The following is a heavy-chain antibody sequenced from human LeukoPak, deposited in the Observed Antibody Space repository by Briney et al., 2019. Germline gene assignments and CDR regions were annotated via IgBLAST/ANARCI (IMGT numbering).Heavy chain of an antibody. Sequence: SETLSLTCAVYGWSFSGYYWSWIRQPPGKGLEWIWEINHSGSTNYNPSLTSRVTISVATSKKQSSLKLRSVTAADTAVYSCARAVSKYGSGSYRAEGGDYWGQGTLVTVSS. CDR1: GWSFSGYY. CDR3: ARAVSKYGSGSYRAEGGDY. V-gene: IGHV4-34*01. D-gene: IGHD3-10*01. CDR2: INHSGST. J-gene: IGHJ4*02.